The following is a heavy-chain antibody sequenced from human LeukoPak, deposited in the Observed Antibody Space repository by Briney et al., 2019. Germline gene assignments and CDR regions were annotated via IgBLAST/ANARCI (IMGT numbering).Heavy chain of an antibody. D-gene: IGHD3-9*01. J-gene: IGHJ6*03. V-gene: IGHV3-48*04. CDR2: ISNSGGTI. Sequence: PGGSLRLSCAASGFTFSSYWMSWVRQAPGKGLEWVSYISNSGGTIYYADSVKGRFTISRDNAKNSLYLQMNSLRAEDTAVYYCARGDILTGSDYYYYMDVWGKGTTVTISS. CDR3: ARGDILTGSDYYYYMDV. CDR1: GFTFSSYW.